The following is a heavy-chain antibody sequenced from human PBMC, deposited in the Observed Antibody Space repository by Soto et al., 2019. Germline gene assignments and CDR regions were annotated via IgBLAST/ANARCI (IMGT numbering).Heavy chain of an antibody. CDR2: IWHDGSNK. J-gene: IGHJ6*02. Sequence: GGSLRLSCAASGFTFSSYGIHWVRHAPGKGLEWVAVIWHDGSNKYYADSVKGRFTISRDNSKNTLYLQMNSLGAEDTAVYYCAGSGANHYYRLDVWGQGTTVTVSS. D-gene: IGHD6-19*01. CDR3: AGSGANHYYRLDV. V-gene: IGHV3-33*01. CDR1: GFTFSSYG.